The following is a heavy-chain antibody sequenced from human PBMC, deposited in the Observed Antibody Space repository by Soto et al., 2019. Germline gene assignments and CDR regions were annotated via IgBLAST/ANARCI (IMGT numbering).Heavy chain of an antibody. V-gene: IGHV1-46*03. D-gene: IGHD4-4*01. Sequence: ASVKVSCKTSGYIFTSYYLHWLRQAPGQGLEWMGIINPASAGTNYAQKFQGRVTMIRDTSTSTVYMELSSLRSDDTAVYYCARGLQNSDCWGHGTLVTVSS. CDR2: INPASAGT. CDR1: GYIFTSYY. J-gene: IGHJ5*01. CDR3: ARGLQNSDC.